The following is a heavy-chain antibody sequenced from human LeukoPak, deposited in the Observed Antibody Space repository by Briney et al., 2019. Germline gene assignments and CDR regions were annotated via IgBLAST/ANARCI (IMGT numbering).Heavy chain of an antibody. D-gene: IGHD2-15*01. V-gene: IGHV3-21*01. J-gene: IGHJ5*02. CDR1: GFTFSSYS. CDR2: ISSSSSYI. CDR3: ARDAVQGYCSGGSCYPEGGFDP. Sequence: TGGSLRLSCAASGFTFSSYSMNWVRQAPGKGLEWVSSISSSSSYIYYGDSVKGRFTISRDNAKNSLYLQMNSLRAEDTAVYYCARDAVQGYCSGGSCYPEGGFDPWGQGTLVTVSS.